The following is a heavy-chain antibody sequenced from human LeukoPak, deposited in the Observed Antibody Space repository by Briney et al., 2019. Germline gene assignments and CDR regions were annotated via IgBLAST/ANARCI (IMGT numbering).Heavy chain of an antibody. D-gene: IGHD3-3*01. CDR1: GFTFSRYA. V-gene: IGHV3-30-3*01. Sequence: GGSLRLSCATSGFTFSRYAMHWVRQAPGKGLEWVALISYVAIIGSNKYYADSVKGRFTISRDNSKNTLYLQMNSLRAEDTAVYYCARDGGYDFWSGYYQDYWGQGTLVTVSS. J-gene: IGHJ4*02. CDR3: ARDGGYDFWSGYYQDY. CDR2: ISYVAIIGSNK.